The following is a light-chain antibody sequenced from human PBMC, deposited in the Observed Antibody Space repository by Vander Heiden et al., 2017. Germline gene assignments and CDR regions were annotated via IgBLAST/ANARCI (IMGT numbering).Light chain of an antibody. CDR2: WAS. Sequence: DLVMTQSPDSLAVSLGERATINCKSSQRVLYSSNNKNYLAWYQQKPGQPPKLLIYWASTRESGVPDRFSGSGSGTDFTLTISSLQAEDVAVYYCQQYYSTLWTFGQGTKVEIK. V-gene: IGKV4-1*01. CDR1: QRVLYSSNNKNY. J-gene: IGKJ1*01. CDR3: QQYYSTLWT.